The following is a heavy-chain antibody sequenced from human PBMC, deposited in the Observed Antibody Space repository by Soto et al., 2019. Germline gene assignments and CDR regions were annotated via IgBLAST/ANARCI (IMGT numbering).Heavy chain of an antibody. CDR3: ATHPLYCSSTSCPRKYYFDY. J-gene: IGHJ4*02. CDR2: ISGSGGST. V-gene: IGHV3-23*01. D-gene: IGHD2-2*01. CDR1: GFTFSSYA. Sequence: GGSLRLSCAASGFTFSSYAMSWVRQAPGKGLEWVSAISGSGGSTYYADSVKGRFTISRDNSKNALYLQMNSLRAEDTAVYYCATHPLYCSSTSCPRKYYFDYWGQGTLVTVSS.